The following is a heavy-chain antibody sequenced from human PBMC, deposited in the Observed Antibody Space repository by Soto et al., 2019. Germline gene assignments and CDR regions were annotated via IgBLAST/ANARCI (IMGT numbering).Heavy chain of an antibody. CDR2: ISWNGANK. J-gene: IGHJ4*02. CDR1: GLSLDDHA. D-gene: IGHD3-22*01. V-gene: IGHV3-9*01. CDR3: ARDVNPHYYDNSGHFDN. Sequence: EVQLVESGGGLVQPGRSLRLSCVASGLSLDDHAMHWVRQVPGKGLEWVSGISWNGANKGYADSVKGRFTISRDNAKKSLNLQMNSLRDEDTAMYYCARDVNPHYYDNSGHFDNWGQGTLVTVSS.